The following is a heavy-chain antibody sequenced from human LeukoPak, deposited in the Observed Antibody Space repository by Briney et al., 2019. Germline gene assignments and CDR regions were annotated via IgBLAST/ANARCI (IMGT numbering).Heavy chain of an antibody. Sequence: ASVKVSRKASGYTFTSYDINWVRQATGQGLAWMGWMNPNSGNTGYAQKFQGRVTMTRNTSISTAYMELSSLRPEDTAVYYCARNVLLWFGEPHLSMDVWGQGTTVTVSS. CDR2: MNPNSGNT. J-gene: IGHJ6*02. D-gene: IGHD3-10*01. CDR1: GYTFTSYD. CDR3: ARNVLLWFGEPHLSMDV. V-gene: IGHV1-8*01.